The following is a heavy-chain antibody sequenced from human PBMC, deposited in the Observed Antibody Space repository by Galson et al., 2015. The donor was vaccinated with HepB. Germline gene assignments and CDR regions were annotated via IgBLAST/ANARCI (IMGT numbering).Heavy chain of an antibody. CDR3: ARALSIAVAGYFDY. Sequence: SLRLSCAASGFTFSSYAMHWVRQAPGKGLEWVAVISYDGSNKYYADSVKGRFTISRDNFKNTLYLQMNSLRAEDTAVYYCARALSIAVAGYFDYWGQGTLVTVSS. J-gene: IGHJ4*02. CDR2: ISYDGSNK. CDR1: GFTFSSYA. V-gene: IGHV3-30-3*01. D-gene: IGHD6-19*01.